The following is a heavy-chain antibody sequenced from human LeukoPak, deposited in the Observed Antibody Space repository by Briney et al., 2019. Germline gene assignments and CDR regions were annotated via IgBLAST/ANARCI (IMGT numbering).Heavy chain of an antibody. D-gene: IGHD1-1*01. Sequence: ASVKVSCKASGYTFTGYYIHWVRQAPGQGLEWMGWTNPNTGGTNYAQKFQGRVTMTRDTSVSTTYMDLSRLRSDDTAVYYCASLDKGNDVVFDYWGQGTLVTVSS. V-gene: IGHV1-2*02. CDR2: TNPNTGGT. CDR3: ASLDKGNDVVFDY. CDR1: GYTFTGYY. J-gene: IGHJ4*02.